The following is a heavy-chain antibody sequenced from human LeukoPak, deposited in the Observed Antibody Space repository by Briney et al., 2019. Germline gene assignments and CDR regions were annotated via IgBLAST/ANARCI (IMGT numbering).Heavy chain of an antibody. D-gene: IGHD2-2*01. CDR2: IKQDGSAK. CDR3: ARWRGSTSERSDY. V-gene: IGHV3-7*01. Sequence: PGGSLRLSCTASGFTFSDYWMTWLRQAPGKGLEWVVNIKQDGSAKYYVDPVKGRFTISRDNAKNSLYLQMDSLRVEDTATYYCARWRGSTSERSDYWGQGTLVTVSS. CDR1: GFTFSDYW. J-gene: IGHJ4*02.